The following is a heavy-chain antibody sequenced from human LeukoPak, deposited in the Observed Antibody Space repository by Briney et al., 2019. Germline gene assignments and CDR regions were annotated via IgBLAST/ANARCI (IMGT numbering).Heavy chain of an antibody. V-gene: IGHV1-18*01. CDR2: ISAYNGNT. CDR3: ARDSSGSYRRPPYYYYYYMDV. J-gene: IGHJ6*03. D-gene: IGHD1-26*01. CDR1: GYTFTSYG. Sequence: GASVKVSCKASGYTFTSYGISWVRQAPGQGLERMGWISAYNGNTNYAQKLQGRVTMTTDTTTSTAYMELRSLRSDDTAVYYCARDSSGSYRRPPYYYYYYMDVWGKGTTVTISS.